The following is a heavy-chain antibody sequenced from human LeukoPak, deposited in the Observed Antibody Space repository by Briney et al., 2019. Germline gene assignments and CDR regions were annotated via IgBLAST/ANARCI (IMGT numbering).Heavy chain of an antibody. Sequence: GGSLRLSCAASGFTFSSYAMHWVRQAPGKGLEWVAVISYDGSNKYYADSVKGRFTISRDNAKNTLYLQMNSLGAEDTAVYYCATAGNYRFDYWGQGTLVTVSS. CDR3: ATAGNYRFDY. D-gene: IGHD1-7*01. J-gene: IGHJ4*02. CDR1: GFTFSSYA. CDR2: ISYDGSNK. V-gene: IGHV3-30-3*01.